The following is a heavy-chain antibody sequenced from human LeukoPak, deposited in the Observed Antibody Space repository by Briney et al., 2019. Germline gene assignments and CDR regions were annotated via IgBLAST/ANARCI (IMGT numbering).Heavy chain of an antibody. Sequence: SETLSLTCTVSGGSISSYYWSWIRQPPGKGLEWIGYIYYSGSTKYNPSLKSRVTISVDTSKNQFSLKLSSVTAADTAVYYCARLGNYYYYGMDVWGQGTTVTVSS. CDR3: ARLGNYYYYGMDV. CDR2: IYYSGST. D-gene: IGHD3-3*01. J-gene: IGHJ6*02. V-gene: IGHV4-59*08. CDR1: GGSISSYY.